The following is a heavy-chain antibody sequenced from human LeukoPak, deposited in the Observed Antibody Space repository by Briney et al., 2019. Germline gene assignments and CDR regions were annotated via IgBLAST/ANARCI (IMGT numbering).Heavy chain of an antibody. V-gene: IGHV1-18*01. CDR2: ISAYNYKT. J-gene: IGHJ6*02. CDR3: AREGLYDVLSGYYPLYYDHYAMDV. D-gene: IGHD3-3*01. Sequence: ASVKVSCKASGYTFTSYGISWVRQAPGQGLEWMGWISAYNYKTNYAQKIQGRVTMTTDTSTSTAYMVLRSLRSDDTAVYYCAREGLYDVLSGYYPLYYDHYAMDVWGQGTTVTVSS. CDR1: GYTFTSYG.